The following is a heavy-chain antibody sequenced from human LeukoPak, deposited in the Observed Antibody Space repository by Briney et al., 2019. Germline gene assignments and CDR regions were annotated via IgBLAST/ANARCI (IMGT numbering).Heavy chain of an antibody. V-gene: IGHV4-34*01. Sequence: SETLSLTCAVYGGSFSGYYWSWIRQPPGKGLEWIREINHSGSTNYNPSLKSRVTISVDTSKNQFSLKLSSVTAADTAVYYCARFIAAAGTSYYYGMDVWGQGTTVTVSS. CDR3: ARFIAAAGTSYYYGMDV. J-gene: IGHJ6*02. D-gene: IGHD6-13*01. CDR2: INHSGST. CDR1: GGSFSGYY.